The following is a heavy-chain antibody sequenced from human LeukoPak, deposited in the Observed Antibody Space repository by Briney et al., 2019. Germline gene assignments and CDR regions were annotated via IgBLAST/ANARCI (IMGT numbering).Heavy chain of an antibody. CDR2: IKQEGSEK. J-gene: IGHJ3*02. CDR1: GFTFSNYW. V-gene: IGHV3-7*01. CDR3: AREKISGYADAFDI. Sequence: PGGSLRLSCAASGFTFSNYWMSWVRQAPGKGLEWVANIKQEGSEKYYVDSVKGRFTISRDNAKNSLYLQMNSLRAEDTAVYYCAREKISGYADAFDIWGQGTMVTVSS. D-gene: IGHD3-22*01.